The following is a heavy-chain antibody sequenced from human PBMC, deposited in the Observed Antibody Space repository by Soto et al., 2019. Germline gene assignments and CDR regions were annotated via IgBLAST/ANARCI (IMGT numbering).Heavy chain of an antibody. Sequence: GSTYYNPSLKSRVTISVDTSKNQFSLKLSSVTAADTAVYYCARNICTAMPNDAFYIWGHGTMVTVSS. CDR3: ARNICTAMPNDAFYI. J-gene: IGHJ3*02. D-gene: IGHD5-18*01. V-gene: IGHV4-31*02. CDR2: GST.